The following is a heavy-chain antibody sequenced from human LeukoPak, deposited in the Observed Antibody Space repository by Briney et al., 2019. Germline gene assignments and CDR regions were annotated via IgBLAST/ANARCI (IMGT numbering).Heavy chain of an antibody. V-gene: IGHV4-30-4*08. CDR3: ARENQLLSDAFDI. D-gene: IGHD2-2*01. CDR2: IYYSGST. J-gene: IGHJ3*02. Sequence: SQTLSLTCTVSGGSISSGDYYWSWIRHPPGKGLEWIGYIYYSGSTYYNPSLKSRVTISVDTSKNQFSLKLSSVTAADTAVYYCARENQLLSDAFDIWGQGTMVTVSS. CDR1: GGSISSGDYY.